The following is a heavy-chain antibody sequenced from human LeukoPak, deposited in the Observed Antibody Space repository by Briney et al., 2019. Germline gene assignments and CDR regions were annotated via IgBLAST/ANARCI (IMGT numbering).Heavy chain of an antibody. CDR3: ARQLVTFPCGGSCYSPRKGLDI. D-gene: IGHD2-15*01. CDR1: GGSVSSGSYY. CDR2: IYYSGST. J-gene: IGHJ3*02. Sequence: SETLSLTCTVSGGSVSSGSYYWSWIRQPPGKGLEWIGYIYYSGSTNYNPSLKSRVTISVDTSKNQFSLKLSSVTAADTAVYYCARQLVTFPCGGSCYSPRKGLDIWGQGTMVTVSS. V-gene: IGHV4-61*01.